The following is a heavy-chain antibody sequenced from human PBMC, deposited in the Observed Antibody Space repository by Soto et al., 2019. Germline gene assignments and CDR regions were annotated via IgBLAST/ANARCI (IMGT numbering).Heavy chain of an antibody. CDR3: MRWGDNRAFEY. D-gene: IGHD3-16*01. Sequence: QVQLVESGGGVVQPGRSLTLACAASGFTFSSHGMHWVRQAPGKGLEWVAVIWYDGSNKYYADSVKGRFTISRDNSKNTRYLQMNSLRVEDTAVYFCMRWGDNRAFEYWGQGTMVTVSS. CDR2: IWYDGSNK. J-gene: IGHJ4*02. CDR1: GFTFSSHG. V-gene: IGHV3-33*01.